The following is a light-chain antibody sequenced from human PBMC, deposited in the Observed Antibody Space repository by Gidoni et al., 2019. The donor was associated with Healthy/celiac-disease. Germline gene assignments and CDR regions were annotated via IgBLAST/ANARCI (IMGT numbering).Light chain of an antibody. CDR1: SSDVGGYNY. V-gene: IGLV2-11*01. CDR2: DVS. J-gene: IGLJ1*01. CDR3: CSYAGSYTYV. Sequence: QSALTQPRSGSGSPGQSVTISCTGTSSDVGGYNYVSWYQQHPGKAPKLMIYDVSKRPSGVPDRFSGSKSGNTASLTISGLQAEDEADYYCCSYAGSYTYVFGPGTKVTVL.